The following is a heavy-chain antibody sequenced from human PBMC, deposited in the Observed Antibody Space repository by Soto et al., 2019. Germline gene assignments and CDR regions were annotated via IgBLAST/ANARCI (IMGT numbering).Heavy chain of an antibody. D-gene: IGHD6-13*01. CDR2: ISTDGRDK. J-gene: IGHJ4*02. CDR1: GFSFNTYP. CDR3: ARDRTTAAAEYDFDY. V-gene: IGHV3-30*04. Sequence: QVQLVESGGGVVQPGASMRLSCAASGFSFNTYPMHWVRQAPGKGLEWVAVISTDGRDKHCANSVKGRFTISRDTSKNTLYLQMDSLMGEDTAIYYCARDRTTAAAEYDFDYWGQGTLVTVSS.